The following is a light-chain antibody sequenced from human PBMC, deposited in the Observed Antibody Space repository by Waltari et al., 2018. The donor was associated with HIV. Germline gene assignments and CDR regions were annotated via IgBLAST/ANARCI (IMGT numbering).Light chain of an antibody. J-gene: IGLJ1*01. CDR2: DVS. Sequence: QSALTQPLAVSGSPGQSVTISCTGTNSDIGSYNRVCWYQQTPGPAPKLVIYDVSSRPSGAPDRCSGSKAGNTAALTISGLQAEDEGDYYCSSYTTTTAHVFGTGTKVTVL. CDR3: SSYTTTTAHV. V-gene: IGLV2-18*02. CDR1: NSDIGSYNR.